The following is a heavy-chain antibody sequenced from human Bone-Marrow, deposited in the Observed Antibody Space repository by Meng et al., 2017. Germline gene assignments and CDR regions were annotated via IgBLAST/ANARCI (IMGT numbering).Heavy chain of an antibody. CDR2: IYHGGDT. V-gene: IGHV4/OR15-8*02. J-gene: IGHJ4*02. CDR3: ASWIYSCGWQ. CDR1: GGSISSIDW. Sequence: QGQLQESGPGLVKPSVTLSLTCVVSGGSISSIDWWSWVRQPPGKGLEWIGEIYHGGDTNYNPSLKSRVTIAIDKSKNQFSLKLSSVTAADTAVYYCASWIYSCGWQWGQGALVTVSS. D-gene: IGHD6-19*01.